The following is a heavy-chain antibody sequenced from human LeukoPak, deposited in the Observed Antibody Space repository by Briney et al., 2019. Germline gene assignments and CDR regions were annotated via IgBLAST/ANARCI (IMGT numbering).Heavy chain of an antibody. Sequence: SETLSLTCAVYGGSFSGYYWSWIRQPPGKGLEWIGEINHSGSTNYNPSLKGRVTISVDTSKNQFSLKLSSVTAADTAVYYCATGSVVVTAYDAFDIWGQGTMVTVSS. CDR1: GGSFSGYY. CDR3: ATGSVVVTAYDAFDI. CDR2: INHSGST. V-gene: IGHV4-34*01. D-gene: IGHD2-21*02. J-gene: IGHJ3*02.